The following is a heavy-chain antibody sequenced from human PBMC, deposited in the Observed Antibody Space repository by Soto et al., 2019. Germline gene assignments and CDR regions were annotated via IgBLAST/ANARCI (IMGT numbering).Heavy chain of an antibody. J-gene: IGHJ4*02. CDR3: ARVLGGRTLSVFYFDN. D-gene: IGHD1-1*01. Sequence: QVQLNESGPGLVKPSATLSLSCTVSDGSVTSGSHYWAWIRQPPGKGLEWIGHISYSGKTDYSPSLRSRVTMSRGTSNNQFSLRLTAVTAADTAVYYCARVLGGRTLSVFYFDNWGQGTLVTVS. V-gene: IGHV4-61*01. CDR2: ISYSGKT. CDR1: DGSVTSGSHY.